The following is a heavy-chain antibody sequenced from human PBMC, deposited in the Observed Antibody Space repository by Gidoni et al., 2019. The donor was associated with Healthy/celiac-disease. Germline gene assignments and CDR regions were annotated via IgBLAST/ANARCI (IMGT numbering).Heavy chain of an antibody. CDR2: IIPILGIA. V-gene: IGHV1-69*02. CDR1: GGTFSSFT. J-gene: IGHJ4*02. Sequence: QVQLVQSGAEVKKPGSSVKVSCKASGGTFSSFTISWVRQAPGQGLEWMGRIIPILGIANYAQKFQGRVTITADKSTSTAYMELSSLRSEDTAVYYCARGKHGSGSYYNPNLDYWGQGTLVTVSS. CDR3: ARGKHGSGSYYNPNLDY. D-gene: IGHD3-10*01.